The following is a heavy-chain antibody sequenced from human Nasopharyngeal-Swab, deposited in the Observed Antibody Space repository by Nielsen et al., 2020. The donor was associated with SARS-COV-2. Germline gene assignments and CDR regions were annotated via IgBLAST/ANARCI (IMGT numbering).Heavy chain of an antibody. J-gene: IGHJ3*02. D-gene: IGHD4-17*01. CDR1: GFTFSSYG. V-gene: IGHV3-33*01. Sequence: GGSLRLSCAASGFTFSSYGMHWVRQAPGKGLEWVAVIGDDGSNKYYADSVKGRFTISRDNSKNTLYLQMNSLSAEDTAVYYCASESYGANEGAFDIWGQGTMVTVSS. CDR3: ASESYGANEGAFDI. CDR2: IGDDGSNK.